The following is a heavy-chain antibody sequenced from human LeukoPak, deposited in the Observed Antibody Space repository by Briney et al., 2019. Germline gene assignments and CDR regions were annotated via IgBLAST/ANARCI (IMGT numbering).Heavy chain of an antibody. D-gene: IGHD2-15*01. Sequence: PGGSLRLSCAASGFTFSSYAMSWVRQAPGKGLEWVSTISGSGGTTYYADSVKGRFTISRDNSKNTLYLQMNSLRADDTAVYYCAKSHDCSGDNCYQGVYFDYWGQGTLVTVSS. J-gene: IGHJ4*02. CDR2: ISGSGGTT. CDR1: GFTFSSYA. CDR3: AKSHDCSGDNCYQGVYFDY. V-gene: IGHV3-23*01.